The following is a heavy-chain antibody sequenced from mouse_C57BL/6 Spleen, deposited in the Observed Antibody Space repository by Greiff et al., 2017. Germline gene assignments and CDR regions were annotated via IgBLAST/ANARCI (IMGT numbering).Heavy chain of an antibody. J-gene: IGHJ3*01. CDR1: GYAFSSSW. CDR3: ARDEGSFAY. CDR2: IYPGDGDT. Sequence: QVQLQQSGPELVKPGASVKISCKASGYAFSSSWMNWVKQRPGKGLGWIGRIYPGDGDTNYNGKFKGKATLTADKSSSTAYMQLSSLTSEDSAVYFCARDEGSFAYWGQGTLVTVSA. V-gene: IGHV1-82*01.